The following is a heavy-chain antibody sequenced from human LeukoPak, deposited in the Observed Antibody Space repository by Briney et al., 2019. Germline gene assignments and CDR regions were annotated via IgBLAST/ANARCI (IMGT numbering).Heavy chain of an antibody. Sequence: GGSLRLSCAASGFTFSSYGMHWVRQAPGKGLEWVADIWFDKNQHFADSVKGRFAISRDNSKNTVYLQISSLRAEDTAVYYCARDRHCVNGVCHSPPGMDVWGQGTTVTVSS. CDR3: ARDRHCVNGVCHSPPGMDV. D-gene: IGHD2-8*01. CDR2: IWFDKNQ. J-gene: IGHJ6*02. CDR1: GFTFSSYG. V-gene: IGHV3-33*01.